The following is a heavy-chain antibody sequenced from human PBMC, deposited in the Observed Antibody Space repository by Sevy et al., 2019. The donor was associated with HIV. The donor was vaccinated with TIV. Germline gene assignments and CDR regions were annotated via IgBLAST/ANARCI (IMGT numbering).Heavy chain of an antibody. J-gene: IGHJ6*02. CDR3: ARGHITMVRGVVENYYYGMDV. CDR2: IIPIFGTA. CDR1: GGTFSSYA. D-gene: IGHD3-10*01. Sequence: ASVKVSCKASGGTFSSYAISWVRQAPGEGLEWMGWIIPIFGTANYAQKFQGRVTITADESTSTAYMELSSLRSEDTAVYYCARGHITMVRGVVENYYYGMDVWGQGTTVTVSS. V-gene: IGHV1-69*13.